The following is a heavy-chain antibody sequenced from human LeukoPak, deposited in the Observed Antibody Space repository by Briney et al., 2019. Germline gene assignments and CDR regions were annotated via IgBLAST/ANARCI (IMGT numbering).Heavy chain of an antibody. D-gene: IGHD6-25*01. Sequence: SETLSLTCAVSGGSTSNYYWSWIRQPAGNGLEWIGRIYTSGSTNYNPSLKSRVTMSVDTSKNQFSLKLSSVTAADTAVYYCARGVPSAADFDYWGQGTLVTVSS. V-gene: IGHV4-4*07. J-gene: IGHJ4*02. CDR2: IYTSGST. CDR1: GGSTSNYY. CDR3: ARGVPSAADFDY.